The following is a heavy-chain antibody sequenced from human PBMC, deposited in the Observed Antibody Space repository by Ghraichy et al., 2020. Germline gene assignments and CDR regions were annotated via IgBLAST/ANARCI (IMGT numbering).Heavy chain of an antibody. CDR2: IYYSGST. V-gene: IGHV4-31*03. CDR3: ARDMGDSSGYSFFDF. CDR1: GGSISSGGYY. D-gene: IGHD3-22*01. J-gene: IGHJ4*02. Sequence: SETLSLTCTVFGGSISSGGYYWSWIRQHPGKGLEWIGYIYYSGSTYYNPSLKSRLTISVDTSKNQFSLELSSVTAADTAVYYCARDMGDSSGYSFFDFWGQGILVTVSS.